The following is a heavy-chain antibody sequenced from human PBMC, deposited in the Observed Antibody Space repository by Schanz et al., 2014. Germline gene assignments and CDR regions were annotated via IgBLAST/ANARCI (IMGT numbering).Heavy chain of an antibody. CDR2: INPSGGGT. V-gene: IGHV1-46*03. Sequence: QVQLVQSGAEVKKPGSSVKVSCKASGYTFVSYSMHWVRQAPGQGLEWMGIINPSGGGTSYALRFQDRVTVTRDTSRSTVYMELSSLRSEDTAVYYCARDGVDAAAGGNYWGQGTLVTVSS. J-gene: IGHJ4*02. CDR3: ARDGVDAAAGGNY. D-gene: IGHD6-13*01. CDR1: GYTFVSYS.